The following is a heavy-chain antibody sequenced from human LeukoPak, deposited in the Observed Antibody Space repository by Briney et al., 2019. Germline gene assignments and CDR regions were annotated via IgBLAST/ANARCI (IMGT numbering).Heavy chain of an antibody. J-gene: IGHJ4*02. CDR2: ISDRGANT. CDR3: AKSLTEYSSGWHDY. CDR1: GFTFSSYA. D-gene: IGHD6-19*01. Sequence: GGSLRLSCAASGFTFSSYAMTWVRQPPGKGLEWVSGISDRGANTYYADSVKGRFTISRDNSKNTLHLQMNILRVEDTAVYYCAKSLTEYSSGWHDYWGQGTLVTVSS. V-gene: IGHV3-23*01.